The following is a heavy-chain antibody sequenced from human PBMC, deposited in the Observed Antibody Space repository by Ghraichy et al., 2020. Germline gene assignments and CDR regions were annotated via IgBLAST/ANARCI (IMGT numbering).Heavy chain of an antibody. CDR3: ARLTYYYDSSGYDY. V-gene: IGHV4-61*02. D-gene: IGHD3-22*01. Sequence: SETLSLTCTVSGGSISSGSYYWSWIRQPAGKGLEWIGRIYTSGSTNYNPSLKSRVTISVDTSKNQFSLKLSSVTAADTAVYYCARLTYYYDSSGYDYWGQGTLVTVSS. CDR2: IYTSGST. J-gene: IGHJ4*02. CDR1: GGSISSGSYY.